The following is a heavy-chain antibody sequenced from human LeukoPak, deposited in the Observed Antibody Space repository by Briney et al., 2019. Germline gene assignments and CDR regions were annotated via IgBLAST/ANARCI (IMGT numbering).Heavy chain of an antibody. CDR1: GYTFTSYG. Sequence: ASVKVSCKASGYTFTSYGISWVRQAPGQGLEWMGWISTYNGNTNYAQKFQGRVTITADESTSTAYMELSSLRSEDTAVYYCARLDTAMDAFDYWGQGTLVTVSS. CDR3: ARLDTAMDAFDY. V-gene: IGHV1-18*01. J-gene: IGHJ4*02. D-gene: IGHD5-18*01. CDR2: ISTYNGNT.